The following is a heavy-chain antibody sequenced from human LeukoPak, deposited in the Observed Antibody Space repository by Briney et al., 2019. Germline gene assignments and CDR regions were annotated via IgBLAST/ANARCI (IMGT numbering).Heavy chain of an antibody. D-gene: IGHD5-18*01. CDR3: ASKLKGSRRGYSYGEHAFDI. CDR2: ISAYNGNT. V-gene: IGHV1-18*01. CDR1: GYTFTSYG. J-gene: IGHJ3*02. Sequence: ASVKVSCKASGYTFTSYGISWVRQAPGQGLEWMGWISAYNGNTNYAQKLQGRVTMTTDTSTSTAYMELRSLRSDDTAVYYCASKLKGSRRGYSYGEHAFDIWGQGTMVTVSS.